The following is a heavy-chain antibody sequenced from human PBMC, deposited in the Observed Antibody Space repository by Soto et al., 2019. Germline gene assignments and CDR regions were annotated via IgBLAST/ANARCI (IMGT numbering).Heavy chain of an antibody. CDR1: GGSISSYY. J-gene: IGHJ6*02. V-gene: IGHV4-59*08. D-gene: IGHD3-10*01. CDR3: ARQDYGSGSTSATHYYYGMDV. Sequence: QVQLQESGPGLVKPSETLSLTCTVSGGSISSYYWSWIRQPPGKGLEWIGYIYYSGSTNYNPSLKSRVTISVDTSKNQFSLKLSSVTAADTAVYYCARQDYGSGSTSATHYYYGMDVWGQGTTVTVSS. CDR2: IYYSGST.